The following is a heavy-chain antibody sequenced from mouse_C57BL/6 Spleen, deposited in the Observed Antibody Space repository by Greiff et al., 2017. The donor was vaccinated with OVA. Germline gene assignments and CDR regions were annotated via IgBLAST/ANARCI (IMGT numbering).Heavy chain of an antibody. CDR2: IRNKANNHAT. V-gene: IGHV6-6*01. J-gene: IGHJ2*01. CDR3: TRLYYDYDRVYYFDY. D-gene: IGHD2-4*01. Sequence: DVKLVESGGGLVQPGGSMKLSCAASGFTFSDAWMDWVRQSPEKGLEWVAEIRNKANNHATYYAESVKGRFTISRDDSKSSVYLQMNSLRAEDTGIYYCTRLYYDYDRVYYFDYWGQGTTLTVSS. CDR1: GFTFSDAW.